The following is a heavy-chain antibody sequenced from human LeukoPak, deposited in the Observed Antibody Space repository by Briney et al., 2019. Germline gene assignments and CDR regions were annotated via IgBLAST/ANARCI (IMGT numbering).Heavy chain of an antibody. Sequence: GGSQRLSCAASGFTFSSYGMHWVRQAPGKGLEWVAVISYDGSNKYYADSVKGRFTISRDNSKNTLYLQMNSLRAEDTAVYYCAKAEDTAMVDYWGQGTLVTVSS. CDR1: GFTFSSYG. V-gene: IGHV3-30*18. CDR2: ISYDGSNK. J-gene: IGHJ4*02. D-gene: IGHD5-18*01. CDR3: AKAEDTAMVDY.